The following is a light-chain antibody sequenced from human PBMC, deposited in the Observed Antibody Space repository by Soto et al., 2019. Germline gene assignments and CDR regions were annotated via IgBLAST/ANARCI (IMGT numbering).Light chain of an antibody. CDR2: DNF. CDR3: GTWYRSLSTEV. CDR1: SSNIGNND. V-gene: IGLV1-51*01. Sequence: QSVLTQPPSVSAAPGQKVTVSCSGSSSNIGNNDVSWYQQFPGTSPKLLIYDNFKRPSGVPDRFSGSKSGTSATLGITGLRTGKEADYYCGTWYRSLSTEVFGGGTKLTVL. J-gene: IGLJ3*02.